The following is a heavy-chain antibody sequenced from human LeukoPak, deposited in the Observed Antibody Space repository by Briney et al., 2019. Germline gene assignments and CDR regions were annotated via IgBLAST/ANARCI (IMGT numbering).Heavy chain of an antibody. V-gene: IGHV3-30*02. Sequence: QPGGSLRLSCAASGFTFSSYGMHWVRQAPGKGLEWVAFIRYDGSNKYYADSVKGRFTISRDNSKNTLYLQMNSLRAEDAAVYYCYSSGWTIQGIDYWGQGTLVTVSS. CDR3: YSSGWTIQGIDY. D-gene: IGHD6-19*01. CDR1: GFTFSSYG. CDR2: IRYDGSNK. J-gene: IGHJ4*02.